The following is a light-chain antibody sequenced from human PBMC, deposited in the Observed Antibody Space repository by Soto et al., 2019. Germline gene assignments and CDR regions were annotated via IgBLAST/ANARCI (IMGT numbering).Light chain of an antibody. CDR3: CSYAGDSTWV. CDR2: EGS. J-gene: IGLJ3*02. V-gene: IGLV2-23*01. CDR1: TGDVGNYNL. Sequence: QSALTQPASVSGSPGQSITISCTGTTGDVGNYNLVSWYQQHPGEPPKLLIYEGSKRPSGVSNRFSGSKFGNTASLTISGLQAEDEVDYYCCSYAGDSTWVFGGGTKLTVL.